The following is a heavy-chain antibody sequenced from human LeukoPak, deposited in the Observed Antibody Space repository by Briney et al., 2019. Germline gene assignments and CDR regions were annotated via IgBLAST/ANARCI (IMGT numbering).Heavy chain of an antibody. D-gene: IGHD2-2*01. V-gene: IGHV4-34*01. J-gene: IGHJ4*02. CDR1: GGSFSGYY. Sequence: SETLSLTCAVYGGSFSGYYWSWIRQPPGKGLEWIGEINHSGSTNYNPPLKSRVTISVDTSKNQFSLKLSSVTAADTAVYYCASSRGEVVVPAALDYWGQGTLVTVSS. CDR2: INHSGST. CDR3: ASSRGEVVVPAALDY.